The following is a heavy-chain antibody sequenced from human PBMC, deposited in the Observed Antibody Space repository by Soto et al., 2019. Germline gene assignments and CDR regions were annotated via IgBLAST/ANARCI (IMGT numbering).Heavy chain of an antibody. J-gene: IGHJ3*02. CDR3: ARGRGCRGGSCSPDAFDI. Sequence: SETLSLTCAVYGGSFSGYHWSWIRQPPGKGLEWIGEINHSGSTNYNPSLKSRVTISVDTSKNQFSLKLSSVTAADTAVYYCARGRGCRGGSCSPDAFDIWGKGTMVTVPS. CDR2: INHSGST. V-gene: IGHV4-34*01. CDR1: GGSFSGYH. D-gene: IGHD2-15*01.